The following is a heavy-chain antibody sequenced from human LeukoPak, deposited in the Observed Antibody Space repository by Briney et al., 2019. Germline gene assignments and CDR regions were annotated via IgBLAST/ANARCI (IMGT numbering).Heavy chain of an antibody. CDR2: IYYSGST. Sequence: SETLSLTCTVSGGSISNYYWSWIRQPPGKGLEWIGHIYYSGSTNYNPSLKSRVIISLDTSKNQFSLKVSSVTAADTAVYYCARGPRGSGWYGDYWGQGTLVTVSS. J-gene: IGHJ4*02. D-gene: IGHD6-19*01. CDR1: GGSISNYY. CDR3: ARGPRGSGWYGDY. V-gene: IGHV4-59*01.